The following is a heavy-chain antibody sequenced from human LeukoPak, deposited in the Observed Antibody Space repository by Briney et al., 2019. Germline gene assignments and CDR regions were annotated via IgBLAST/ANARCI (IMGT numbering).Heavy chain of an antibody. CDR2: IIPIFGTA. V-gene: IGHV1-69*05. CDR3: ARGTPPRDWLLPYYFDY. Sequence: GASVKVSCKASGGTFSSYAISWVRQAPGQGLEWMGGIIPIFGTANYAQKFQGRVTITTDESTSTAYMELSSLRSEDTAVYYCARGTPPRDWLLPYYFDYWGQGTLVTVSS. D-gene: IGHD3-9*01. J-gene: IGHJ4*02. CDR1: GGTFSSYA.